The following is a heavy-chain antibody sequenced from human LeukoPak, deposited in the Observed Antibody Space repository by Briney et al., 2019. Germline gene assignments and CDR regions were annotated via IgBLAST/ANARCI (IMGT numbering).Heavy chain of an antibody. CDR2: IYYSGSS. V-gene: IGHV4-30-4*08. J-gene: IGHJ4*02. CDR1: GGSISSGDYY. D-gene: IGHD2-2*01. CDR3: AREGGFCCSTTSCYGLDY. Sequence: SETLSLTCTVSGGSISSGDYYWSWIRQPPGKGLEWIGYIYYSGSSYYNPSLKSRVTISVDTSKNQFSLKLSSVTAADTAVYYCAREGGFCCSTTSCYGLDYWGQGTLVTVSS.